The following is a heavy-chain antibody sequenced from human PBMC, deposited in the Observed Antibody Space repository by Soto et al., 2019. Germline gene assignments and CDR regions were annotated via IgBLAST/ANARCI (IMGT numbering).Heavy chain of an antibody. CDR2: VIPNLGVT. D-gene: IGHD2-15*01. CDR1: GGTLSSYT. J-gene: IGHJ4*02. V-gene: IGHV1-69*08. CDR3: ARDKGYCSDTSCPDFDY. Sequence: QVQLVQSGAEVKKPGSSVKVSCTASGGTLSSYTFSWVRQAHGQGLEWMGRVIPNLGVTNYEKKFQGRFTIVVDTSTSTDYMELNSLRYEDTAVYYCARDKGYCSDTSCPDFDYWGKGTLVTVSS.